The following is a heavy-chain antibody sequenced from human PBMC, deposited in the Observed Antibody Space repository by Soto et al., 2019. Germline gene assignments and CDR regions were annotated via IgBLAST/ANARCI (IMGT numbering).Heavy chain of an antibody. CDR2: IIPIFGTA. Sequence: QVQLVQSGAEVKKPGSSVKVSCKASGGTFSSYAISWVRQAHGQGLEWMGGIIPIFGTANYAQKFQGRVTITADESTSTAYMELSSLRSEDTAVYYCARSIAAAGTKYYYYYYGMDVCGQGTTVTVSS. D-gene: IGHD6-13*01. V-gene: IGHV1-69*01. CDR1: GGTFSSYA. CDR3: ARSIAAAGTKYYYYYYGMDV. J-gene: IGHJ6*02.